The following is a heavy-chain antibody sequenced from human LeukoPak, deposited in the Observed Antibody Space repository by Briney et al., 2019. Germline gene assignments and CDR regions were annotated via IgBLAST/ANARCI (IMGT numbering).Heavy chain of an antibody. CDR1: GFTFSSYA. CDR2: ISYDGSNK. CDR3: ARDYVETKGFDY. Sequence: PGRSLSLSCAASGFTFSSYAMHWVRQAPGKGLEWVAVISYDGSNKYYADSVKGRFTISRDNSKNTLYLQMNSLRAEDTAVYYCARDYVETKGFDYWGQGTLVTVSS. J-gene: IGHJ4*02. V-gene: IGHV3-30-3*01. D-gene: IGHD5-24*01.